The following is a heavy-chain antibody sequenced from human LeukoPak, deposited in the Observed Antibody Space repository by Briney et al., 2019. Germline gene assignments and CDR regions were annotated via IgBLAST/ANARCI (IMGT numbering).Heavy chain of an antibody. D-gene: IGHD3-10*01. CDR3: ARTGSHDAFDI. CDR1: GGTFSSCA. V-gene: IGHV1-69*04. J-gene: IGHJ3*02. CDR2: IIPILGIA. Sequence: GASVKVSCKASGGTFSSCAISWVRQAPGQGLEWMGRIIPILGIANYAQKFQGRVTITADKSTSTAYMELSSLRSEDTAVYYCARTGSHDAFDIWGQGTVVTVSS.